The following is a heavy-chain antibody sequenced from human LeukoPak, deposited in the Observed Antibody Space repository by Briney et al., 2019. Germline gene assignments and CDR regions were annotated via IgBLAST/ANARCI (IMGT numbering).Heavy chain of an antibody. CDR2: IYYGGST. D-gene: IGHD2-15*01. J-gene: IGHJ4*02. CDR1: GGSISNSGYY. V-gene: IGHV4-39*01. Sequence: SETLSLTCTVSGGSISNSGYYWGWIRQPPGKGLEWIGHIYYGGSTYYNSSLKSRITISVDTSQNQFSLKLNSVTAADTAVYSCARLSVDCSGSCRYFDCWGQGTLVTVSS. CDR3: ARLSVDCSGSCRYFDC.